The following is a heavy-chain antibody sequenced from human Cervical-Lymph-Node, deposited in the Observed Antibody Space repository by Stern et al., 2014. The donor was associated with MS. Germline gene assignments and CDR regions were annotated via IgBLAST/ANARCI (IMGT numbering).Heavy chain of an antibody. V-gene: IGHV7-4-1*02. CDR1: GYTFTHYA. J-gene: IGHJ4*02. CDR2: ITTNTGNP. Sequence: QVQLVESGSELKKPGASVKVSCKASGYTFTHYAISWVRQAPGQGLHWMGWITTNTGNPTYAQDFTGRFVFSLDTSVSTAYLQISSLQAEYTAVYYCARVSRDGYSLPGYWGQGTLVTVSS. CDR3: ARVSRDGYSLPGY. D-gene: IGHD5-24*01.